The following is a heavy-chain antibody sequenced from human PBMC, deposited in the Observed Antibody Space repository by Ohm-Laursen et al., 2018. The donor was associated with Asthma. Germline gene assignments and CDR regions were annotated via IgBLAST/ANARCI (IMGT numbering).Heavy chain of an antibody. CDR1: GFNFSSYP. J-gene: IGHJ6*02. Sequence: SLRLSCTAYGFNFSSYPMSWVRQAPGKGLEWVAVMSYDGSLKYYADSVNGRFTISKDDSRDTLYLQMNSLRPDDTAVYFCARDGPYYYFGLDVWGQGSAVTV. CDR2: MSYDGSLK. V-gene: IGHV3-30-3*01. CDR3: ARDGPYYYFGLDV.